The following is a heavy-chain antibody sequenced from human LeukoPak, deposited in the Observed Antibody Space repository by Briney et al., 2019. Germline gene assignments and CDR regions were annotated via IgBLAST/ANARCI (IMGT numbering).Heavy chain of an antibody. D-gene: IGHD3-22*01. CDR2: ISAYNGNT. CDR3: ALSYYYDSSGYYYYYGMDV. Sequence: GASVKVSCKASGYTFTSYGISWVRQAPGQGPEWMGWISAYNGNTNYAQKLQGRVTMTTDTSTSTAYMELRSLRSDDTAVYYCALSYYYDSSGYYYYYGMDVWGQGTTVTVSS. CDR1: GYTFTSYG. V-gene: IGHV1-18*01. J-gene: IGHJ6*02.